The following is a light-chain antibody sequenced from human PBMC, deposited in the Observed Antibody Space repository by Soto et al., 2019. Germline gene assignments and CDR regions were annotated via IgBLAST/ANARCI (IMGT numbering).Light chain of an antibody. J-gene: IGKJ4*01. CDR2: GAS. V-gene: IGKV3-20*01. CDR3: QQYGSSSGLT. Sequence: DIVLTQSPGNLSLXPGQXXXXSCRASQTVTTFYLAWYQQKPGQAPRLLIYGASSRATGIPDRFSGSGSGTDFTLTISRLEPEDCAVYYCQQYGSSSGLTFGGGTKVEL. CDR1: QTVTTFY.